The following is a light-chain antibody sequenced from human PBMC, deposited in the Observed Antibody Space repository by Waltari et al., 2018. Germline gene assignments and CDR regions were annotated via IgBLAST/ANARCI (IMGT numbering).Light chain of an antibody. Sequence: QSALTQPASVSGSPGQSITISCTGTTSAVGDYNYFSWYQQHPVKAPKLMIYDVSNRPSGVSNRFSGSKSGNTASLTISGLQAEDEADYYCSSYIGSSTLELFGGGTSLTVL. CDR1: TSAVGDYNY. J-gene: IGLJ2*01. CDR3: SSYIGSSTLEL. V-gene: IGLV2-14*03. CDR2: DVS.